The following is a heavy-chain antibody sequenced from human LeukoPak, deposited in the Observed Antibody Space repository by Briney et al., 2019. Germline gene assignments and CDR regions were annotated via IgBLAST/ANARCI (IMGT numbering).Heavy chain of an antibody. Sequence: GGSLRLSCAASGFTFSSYWMSCVRKAPGKGLEGVANIKQEGSEKYYVDSVKGRFTISRDNAKNSLYLQMNSLRAEDTAVYYCARASGYSSSWYPMGYYYYYMDVWGKGTTVTVSS. J-gene: IGHJ6*03. CDR3: ARASGYSSSWYPMGYYYYYMDV. CDR1: GFTFSSYW. CDR2: IKQEGSEK. V-gene: IGHV3-7*01. D-gene: IGHD6-13*01.